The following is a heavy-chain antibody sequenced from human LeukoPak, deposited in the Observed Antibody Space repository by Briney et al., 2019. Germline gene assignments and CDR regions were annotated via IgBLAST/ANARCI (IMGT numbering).Heavy chain of an antibody. CDR1: RGSTSNNY. Sequence: NPSETLSLTCTVSRGSTSNNYWSWIRHPAGKGLEWIGRVFTSGATNYSPSLKSRVTISLHSSQKLVSLRLTSMTSADTAVYYCARGQLEIEAFDIWGQGTMVTVSP. D-gene: IGHD1-1*01. J-gene: IGHJ3*02. CDR3: ARGQLEIEAFDI. CDR2: VFTSGAT. V-gene: IGHV4-4*07.